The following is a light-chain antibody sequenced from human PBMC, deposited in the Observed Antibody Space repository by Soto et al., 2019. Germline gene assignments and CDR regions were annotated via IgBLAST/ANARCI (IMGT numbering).Light chain of an antibody. V-gene: IGLV2-23*02. J-gene: IGLJ1*01. Sequence: QSVLTQPASVSGSPGQSITISCTGTSRDVGNYNLVSWYQQHPGKAPKLMIYEVNRRPSGVSNRFSGSKSGNTASLTISGLQAEDEADYFCCSYTRSSTYVFGTGTKVTVL. CDR1: SRDVGNYNL. CDR3: CSYTRSSTYV. CDR2: EVN.